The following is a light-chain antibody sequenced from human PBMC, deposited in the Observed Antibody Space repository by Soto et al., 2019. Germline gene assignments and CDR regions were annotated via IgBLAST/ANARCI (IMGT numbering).Light chain of an antibody. CDR2: GAS. V-gene: IGKV3-15*01. CDR1: QSVSSN. J-gene: IGKJ1*01. CDR3: QQYGSSPVT. Sequence: IVMTQSPATLSLSPGERATLSCRASQSVSSNLAWYQQKPGQAPRLLIYGASTRATGIPARFSGSGSGTEFTLTISSLQSEDFEVYYCQQYGSSPVTFGQGTKVDIK.